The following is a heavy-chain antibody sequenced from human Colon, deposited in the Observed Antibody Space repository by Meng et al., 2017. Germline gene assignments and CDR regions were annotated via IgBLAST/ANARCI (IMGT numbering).Heavy chain of an antibody. CDR2: IYYSGST. D-gene: IGHD4-17*01. V-gene: IGHV4-31*03. CDR1: GGSISSGGFY. J-gene: IGHJ5*02. Sequence: VQLQESGPGLVKPSPTLSLTCTVSGGSISSGGFYWSWIRQHPGKGLEWIGYIYYSGSTYYNPSLRSRVAISIDTSKNQFSLKLTSVTAADTAVYFCARTNYGDYNWFDPWGQGTLVTVFS. CDR3: ARTNYGDYNWFDP.